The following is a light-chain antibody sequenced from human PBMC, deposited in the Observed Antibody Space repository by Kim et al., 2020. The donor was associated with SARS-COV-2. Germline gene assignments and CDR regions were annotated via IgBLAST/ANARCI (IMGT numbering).Light chain of an antibody. V-gene: IGKV3-20*01. CDR3: QQYDTSPSCT. CDR1: QSVSDNY. Sequence: EIVLTQSPGTLSLSPGERATLSCRASQSVSDNYLAWYQQKPGQAPRLLIYGASSSATGIPDRFSGSGSGTVFTLTISRLEPEDFAVYYCQQYDTSPSCTFGQGTKREF. CDR2: GAS. J-gene: IGKJ2*02.